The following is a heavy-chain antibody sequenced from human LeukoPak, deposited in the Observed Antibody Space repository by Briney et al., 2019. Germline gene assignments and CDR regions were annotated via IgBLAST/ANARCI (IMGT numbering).Heavy chain of an antibody. J-gene: IGHJ6*02. CDR1: GGTFSSYA. D-gene: IGHD2-2*01. V-gene: IGHV1-69*13. Sequence: SVEVSCKASGGTFSSYAISWVRQAPGQGLEWMGGIIPIFGTANYAQKFQGRVTITADESTSTAYMELSSLRSEDTAVYYCARDFSRSPYYYYGMDVWGQGTTVTVSS. CDR2: IIPIFGTA. CDR3: ARDFSRSPYYYYGMDV.